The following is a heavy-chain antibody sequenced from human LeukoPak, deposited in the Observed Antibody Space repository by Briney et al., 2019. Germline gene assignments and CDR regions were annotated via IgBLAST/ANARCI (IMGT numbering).Heavy chain of an antibody. CDR3: ARGQG. Sequence: GGSLRLSCAASRFTFSSSWMSWVRQAPGKGLEWVANINQDGSEKYYVDSVKGRLTISRDNAKNSLYLQMNSLRAEDTAVYYCARGQGWGQGTLVTVSS. V-gene: IGHV3-7*01. J-gene: IGHJ4*02. CDR1: RFTFSSSW. CDR2: INQDGSEK.